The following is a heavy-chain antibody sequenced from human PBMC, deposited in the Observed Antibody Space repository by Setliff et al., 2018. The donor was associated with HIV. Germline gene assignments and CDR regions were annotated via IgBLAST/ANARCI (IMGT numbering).Heavy chain of an antibody. J-gene: IGHJ5*02. CDR1: GYTFTSYY. CDR2: INPNGGTT. V-gene: IGHV1-46*01. CDR3: ARGFSVYSSSDPLLNWFDP. D-gene: IGHD6-6*01. Sequence: GASVKVSCKASGYTFTSYYLHWVRQAPGQGLEWMGRINPNGGTTNYARNFQGRITMTRDTSTSTAYMELSSLRSEDTAVYYCARGFSVYSSSDPLLNWFDPWGQGTLVTVSS.